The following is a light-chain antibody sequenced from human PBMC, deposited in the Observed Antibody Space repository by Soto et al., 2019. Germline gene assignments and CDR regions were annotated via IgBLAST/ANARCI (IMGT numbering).Light chain of an antibody. Sequence: DIQLTQSPAVLSACVGDPVTIACRASQALSNYLAWYQQKPGKAPDLLIYSASTLQSGVPSRFSGSGSETVFSLTIRALQPEDFATYYCQQLSRYPLTFGGGTKVDIK. V-gene: IGKV1-9*01. J-gene: IGKJ4*01. CDR1: QALSNY. CDR3: QQLSRYPLT. CDR2: SAS.